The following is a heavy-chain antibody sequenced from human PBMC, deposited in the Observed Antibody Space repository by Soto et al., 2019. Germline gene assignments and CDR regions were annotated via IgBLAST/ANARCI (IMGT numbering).Heavy chain of an antibody. Sequence: EVQLLESGGGLVQPGGSLRLSCAASGFTFSNYGMNWVRQAPGKGLEWVSTISGSGDNAYYADSVKGRFTISRDNSRNRLYLQLNSLRAEDTAIYYCATQLTFVGVSDFWGQGTLVTVSS. CDR1: GFTFSNYG. V-gene: IGHV3-23*01. CDR3: ATQLTFVGVSDF. J-gene: IGHJ4*02. D-gene: IGHD3-16*01. CDR2: ISGSGDNA.